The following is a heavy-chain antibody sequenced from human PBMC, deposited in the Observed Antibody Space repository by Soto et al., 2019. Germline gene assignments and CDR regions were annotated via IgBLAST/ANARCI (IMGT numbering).Heavy chain of an antibody. V-gene: IGHV3-30-3*01. CDR2: ISYDGSNK. CDR1: GFTFSSYA. CDR3: ARGAPRSEYFQH. Sequence: GSLRISCAAAGFTFSSYAMHWVRQAPGKGLEWVAVISYDGSNKYYADSVKGRFTISRDNSKNTLYLQMNSLRAEDTAVYYCARGAPRSEYFQHWGQGTLVTVSS. J-gene: IGHJ1*01.